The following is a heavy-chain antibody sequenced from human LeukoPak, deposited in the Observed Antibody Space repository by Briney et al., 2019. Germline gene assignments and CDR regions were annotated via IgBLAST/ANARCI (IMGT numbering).Heavy chain of an antibody. V-gene: IGHV3-21*01. D-gene: IGHD3-22*01. CDR2: ISSSSSYI. J-gene: IGHJ3*02. Sequence: GGSLRLSCAASGFTFSSYNMNWVRQAPGKGLEWVSSISSSSSYIYYADSVKGRFTISRDNAKNSLYLQMNSLRAEDTAVYYCARTHSPDSSGYFDAFDIWGQGTMVTVSS. CDR1: GFTFSSYN. CDR3: ARTHSPDSSGYFDAFDI.